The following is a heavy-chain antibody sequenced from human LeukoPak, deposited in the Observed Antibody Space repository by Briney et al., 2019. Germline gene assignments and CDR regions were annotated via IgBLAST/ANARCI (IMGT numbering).Heavy chain of an antibody. D-gene: IGHD2-21*01. CDR3: AKDPETYSSRWFDS. CDR1: GFTFSNYA. Sequence: GGSLGLSCAASGFTFSNYATSWVRQAPGKGLEWVSSLSDNGGSPYYADSVKGRFTISRDNSKNTLHLHLNSLRVEDTAVYYCAKDPETYSSRWFDSWGQGTLVTVSS. CDR2: LSDNGGSP. J-gene: IGHJ5*01. V-gene: IGHV3-23*01.